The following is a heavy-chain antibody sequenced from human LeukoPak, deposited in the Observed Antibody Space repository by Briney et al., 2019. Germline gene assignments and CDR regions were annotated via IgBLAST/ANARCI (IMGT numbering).Heavy chain of an antibody. J-gene: IGHJ4*02. V-gene: IGHV3-23*01. CDR1: GFTFSSYA. Sequence: PGGSLRLSCAASGFTFSSYAMSWVRQAPGKGLEWVSAISGSGGSTYYADSVKGRFTISRDNSKNTLYLQMNSLRAEDTAVYYCAKSDTNYDFWSGYFWYWGQGTLVTVPS. CDR3: AKSDTNYDFWSGYFWY. D-gene: IGHD3-3*01. CDR2: ISGSGGST.